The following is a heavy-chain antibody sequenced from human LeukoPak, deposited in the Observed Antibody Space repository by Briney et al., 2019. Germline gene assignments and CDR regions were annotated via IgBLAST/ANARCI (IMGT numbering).Heavy chain of an antibody. CDR1: GYSFTSYW. V-gene: IGHV5-51*01. J-gene: IGHJ6*03. Sequence: GESLKISCKGSGYSFTSYWIGRVRRMPGKGLEWMGIIYPGDSDTRYSPSFQGQVTISADKSISTAYLQWSSLKASDTAMYYCARLKITMVRGVIDYYYYYMDVWGKGTTVTVSS. CDR2: IYPGDSDT. D-gene: IGHD3-10*01. CDR3: ARLKITMVRGVIDYYYYYMDV.